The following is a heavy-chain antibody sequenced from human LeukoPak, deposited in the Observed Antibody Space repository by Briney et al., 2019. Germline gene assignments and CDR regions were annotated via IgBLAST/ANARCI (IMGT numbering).Heavy chain of an antibody. CDR3: ARDQVGFGEPGSY. CDR2: INPSGGST. CDR1: GYTFTSYD. J-gene: IGHJ4*02. D-gene: IGHD3-10*01. Sequence: ASVKVSCKASGYTFTSYDINWVRQAPGQGLEWMGIINPSGGSTSYAQKFQGRVTMTRDTSTSTVYMELSSLRSEDTAVYYCARDQVGFGEPGSYWGQGTLVTVSS. V-gene: IGHV1-46*01.